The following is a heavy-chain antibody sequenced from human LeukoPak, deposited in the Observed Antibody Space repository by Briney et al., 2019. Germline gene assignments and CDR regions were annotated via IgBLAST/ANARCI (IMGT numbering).Heavy chain of an antibody. CDR3: ARSRLSLVRGVIITGYDAFDI. CDR2: INPNSGGT. Sequence: ASVKVSCKASGYTFTGYYMHWVRQAPGQGLEWMGWINPNSGGTNYAQKFQGRVTMTRDTSISTAYMELSSLRSEDTAVYYCARSRLSLVRGVIITGYDAFDIWGQGTMVTVSS. J-gene: IGHJ3*02. V-gene: IGHV1-2*02. CDR1: GYTFTGYY. D-gene: IGHD3-10*01.